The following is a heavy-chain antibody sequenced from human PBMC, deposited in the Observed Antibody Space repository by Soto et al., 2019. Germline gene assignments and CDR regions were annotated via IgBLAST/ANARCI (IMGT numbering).Heavy chain of an antibody. J-gene: IGHJ4*02. CDR1: GFTFSSYA. CDR3: ASENAAAGTFDY. V-gene: IGHV3-30-3*01. CDR2: ISYDGSNK. Sequence: GGSLRLSCAASGFTFSSYAMHWVRQAPGKWLEWVAVISYDGSNKYYADSVKGRFTISRDNSKNTLYLQMNSLRAEDTAVYYCASENAAAGTFDYXGQGTLVTVYS. D-gene: IGHD6-13*01.